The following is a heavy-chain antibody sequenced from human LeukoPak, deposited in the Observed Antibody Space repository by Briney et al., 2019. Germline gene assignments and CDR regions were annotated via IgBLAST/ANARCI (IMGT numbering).Heavy chain of an antibody. D-gene: IGHD2-15*01. CDR1: RFTFSSYW. CDR3: ARDLGSRYCSGGSCYGFDY. Sequence: GGSLRLSCAASRFTFSSYWMHWVRQAPGKGLVWVSRINSDGSSTSYADSVKGRFTISRDNAKNTLYLQMNSLRAEDTAVYYCARDLGSRYCSGGSCYGFDYWGQGTLVTVSS. V-gene: IGHV3-74*01. J-gene: IGHJ4*02. CDR2: INSDGSST.